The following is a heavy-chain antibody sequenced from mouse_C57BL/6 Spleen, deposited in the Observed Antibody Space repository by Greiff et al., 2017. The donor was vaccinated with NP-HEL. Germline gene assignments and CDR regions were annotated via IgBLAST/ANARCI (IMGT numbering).Heavy chain of an antibody. J-gene: IGHJ3*01. D-gene: IGHD3-2*02. CDR1: ASTFTRYW. Sequence: QVQLQQPGTELVKPGASVKLSCKASASTFTRYWMHWVKQRPGHGLEWIGNIHPSNGGTISNQKFKTKATLTVDKSSSTAYMQLSSLTSEDSAVYYCAGGQLTAWFAYWGQGTLVTVSA. CDR2: IHPSNGGT. V-gene: IGHV1-53*01. CDR3: AGGQLTAWFAY.